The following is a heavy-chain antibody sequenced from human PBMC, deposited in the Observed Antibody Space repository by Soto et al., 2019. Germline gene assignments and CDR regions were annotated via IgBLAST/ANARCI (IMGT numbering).Heavy chain of an antibody. CDR1: GFTFRSFG. J-gene: IGHJ6*02. Sequence: PGGSLRLSCAASGFTFRSFGMHWVRQAPGKGLEWVALISYDGSDEYYADSVKGRFTVSRDNSKNTLYLQMNRLQVEDTSIYFCAKHLKYPPSDGMDVWAKGLRAPST. V-gene: IGHV3-30*18. CDR2: ISYDGSDE. CDR3: AKHLKYPPSDGMDV.